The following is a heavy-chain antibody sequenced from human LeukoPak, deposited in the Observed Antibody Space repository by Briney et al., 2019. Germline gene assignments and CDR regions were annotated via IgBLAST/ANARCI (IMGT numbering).Heavy chain of an antibody. Sequence: ASVKVSCKASGYSFTGHYMHWVRQAPGQGLEWMGWINPKSGDTNYAQKFQGRVTMTRDTSISTAYMDMSSLRSGDTAVYYCARNLWFGESSDAFDMWGQGTMVTVSS. CDR3: ARNLWFGESSDAFDM. V-gene: IGHV1-2*02. D-gene: IGHD3-10*01. CDR1: GYSFTGHY. CDR2: INPKSGDT. J-gene: IGHJ3*02.